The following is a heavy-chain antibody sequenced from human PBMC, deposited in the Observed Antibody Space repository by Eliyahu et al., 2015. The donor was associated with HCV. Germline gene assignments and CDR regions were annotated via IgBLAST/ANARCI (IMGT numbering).Heavy chain of an antibody. V-gene: IGHV3-33*01. Sequence: QVQLVESGGGVVQPGRSLRLSCAASGFXFXNXGMHWVRQAPGKGLEWVGVIWYDGSNKYYGDSVKGRFTISRDNSKNTLYLQMNSLRAEDSAVYYCARDALVVTSPYNWFDPWGQGTLVTVSS. J-gene: IGHJ5*02. CDR3: ARDALVVTSPYNWFDP. D-gene: IGHD4-23*01. CDR2: IWYDGSNK. CDR1: GFXFXNXG.